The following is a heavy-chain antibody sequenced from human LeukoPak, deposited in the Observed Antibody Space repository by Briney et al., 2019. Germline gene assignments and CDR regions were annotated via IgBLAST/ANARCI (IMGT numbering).Heavy chain of an antibody. CDR2: FYDSGST. J-gene: IGHJ5*02. Sequence: SETLSLTCTVSGGSIRSRNYYWDWIRQPPGKGLEWIGNFYDSGSTNYNPSLKSRVTISVDTSKNQFSLKLSSVTAADTAVYYCARARDYSNPRINWFDPWGQGTLVTVSS. CDR3: ARARDYSNPRINWFDP. V-gene: IGHV4-39*07. D-gene: IGHD4-11*01. CDR1: GGSIRSRNYY.